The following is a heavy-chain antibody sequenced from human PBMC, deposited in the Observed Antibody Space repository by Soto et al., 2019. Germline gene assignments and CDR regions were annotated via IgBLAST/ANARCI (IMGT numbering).Heavy chain of an antibody. CDR2: IKQDGSEK. CDR3: ARGGRGYCSSTTCPGI. D-gene: IGHD2-2*01. J-gene: IGHJ4*02. CDR1: GFTFSSYS. Sequence: GGSLRLSCVGSGFTFSSYSMSWVRQAPGKGLEWVANIKQDGSEKYYVDSVKGRFTISRDNAKNSLYLQLNSLRAEDTAVYYCARGGRGYCSSTTCPGIWGQGTLVTVSS. V-gene: IGHV3-7*01.